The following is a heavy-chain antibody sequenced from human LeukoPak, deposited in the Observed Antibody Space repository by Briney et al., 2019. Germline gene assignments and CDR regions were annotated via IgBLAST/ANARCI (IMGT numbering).Heavy chain of an antibody. Sequence: GGSLRLSCAASGFTFSSYGMHWVRQAPGKGLEWVAVISYDGSNKYFADSVKGRFTISRDNSKNTLYLQMNSLRAEDTAVYYCAKTASGSYYRFDPWGQGTLVTVSS. D-gene: IGHD1-26*01. CDR1: GFTFSSYG. CDR3: AKTASGSYYRFDP. V-gene: IGHV3-30*18. CDR2: ISYDGSNK. J-gene: IGHJ5*02.